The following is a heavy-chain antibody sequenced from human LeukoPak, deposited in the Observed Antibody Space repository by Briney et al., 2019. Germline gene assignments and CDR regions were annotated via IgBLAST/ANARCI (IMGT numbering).Heavy chain of an antibody. V-gene: IGHV3-33*01. CDR3: ARGRFGELSVATFDI. CDR2: IWYDGSTK. Sequence: GGSLRLSCAASGFTFSSFGMHWVRQSPGKGLEWVAVIWYDGSTKVYADSVKGRFTISRDNSRNTLYLQVNSLRAEDTAVYYCARGRFGELSVATFDIWGQGTMVTVSS. D-gene: IGHD3-10*01. J-gene: IGHJ3*02. CDR1: GFTFSSFG.